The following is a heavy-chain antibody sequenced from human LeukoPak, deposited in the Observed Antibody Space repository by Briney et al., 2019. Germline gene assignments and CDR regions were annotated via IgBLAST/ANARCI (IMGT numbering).Heavy chain of an antibody. CDR1: GFTVSSNY. J-gene: IGHJ4*02. V-gene: IGHV3-53*01. CDR2: IYSGGST. CDR3: ARVVYGYGSGSCYY. D-gene: IGHD3-10*01. Sequence: GGSLRLSCAASGFTVSSNYMSWVRQAPGKGLEWVSVIYSGGSTYYADSVKGRFTISRDNSKNTLYLQMNSLRAEDTAVYYCARVVYGYGSGSCYYWGQETLVTVSS.